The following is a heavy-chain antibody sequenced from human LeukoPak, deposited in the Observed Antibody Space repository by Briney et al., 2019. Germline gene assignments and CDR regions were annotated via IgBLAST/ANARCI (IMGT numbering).Heavy chain of an antibody. D-gene: IGHD2-15*01. CDR1: GFTFSIYW. J-gene: IGHJ6*03. CDR2: IKQDGSEK. CDR3: ARDNGYCSGGSCYHYYVDV. Sequence: GGSLRLSCAASGFTFSIYWMSWVRQAPGKGLEWVANIKQDGSEKYYVDSVKGRFTISRDNAKNSLYLQMNSLRAEDTAVYYCARDNGYCSGGSCYHYYVDVWAKGTTVTITS. V-gene: IGHV3-7*01.